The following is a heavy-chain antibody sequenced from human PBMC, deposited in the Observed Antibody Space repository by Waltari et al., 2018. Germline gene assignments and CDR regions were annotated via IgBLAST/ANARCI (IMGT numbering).Heavy chain of an antibody. V-gene: IGHV4-39*07. CDR3: ARYYGNGEGWLDP. D-gene: IGHD3-3*01. CDR2: ISYIGTT. Sequence: QLQLQESGPGLVKPSETLSLTCTVSGGSISSGSYYWGWIRQPPGKGLESIGYISYIGTTYDNLSLKSRVTMSVDTSRDQYSLSLRSVAAADTAVYYCARYYGNGEGWLDPWGQGTLVTVSS. CDR1: GGSISSGSYY. J-gene: IGHJ5*02.